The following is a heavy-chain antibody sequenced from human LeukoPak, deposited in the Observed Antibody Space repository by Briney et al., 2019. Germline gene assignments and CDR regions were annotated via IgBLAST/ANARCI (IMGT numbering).Heavy chain of an antibody. CDR3: ARVDLLWFGELQFDY. Sequence: ASVKVSCKASGYTFTGYYMHWMRQAPGQGLEWMGWINPNSGGTNYAQKFQGRVTMTRDTSISTAYMELSRLRSDDTAVYYCARVDLLWFGELQFDYWGQGTLVTVSS. CDR1: GYTFTGYY. V-gene: IGHV1-2*02. D-gene: IGHD3-10*01. CDR2: INPNSGGT. J-gene: IGHJ4*02.